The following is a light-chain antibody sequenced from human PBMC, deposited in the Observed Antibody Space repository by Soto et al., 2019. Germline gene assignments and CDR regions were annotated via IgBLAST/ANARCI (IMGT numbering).Light chain of an antibody. CDR3: QQTNTFLPLT. V-gene: IGKV1-12*01. CDR1: QGISNW. CDR2: GAS. Sequence: DIQMTQSPSSVSASVGDIVTITCRASQGISNWLAWYQQQPGKAPKLLIYGASSLQSGVPSRFSGGGSGTHFTPIISSLQPEDFETYYCQQTNTFLPLTFGGGTKVEI. J-gene: IGKJ4*01.